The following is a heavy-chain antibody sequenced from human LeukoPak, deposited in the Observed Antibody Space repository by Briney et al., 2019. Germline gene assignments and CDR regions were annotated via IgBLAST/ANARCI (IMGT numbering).Heavy chain of an antibody. CDR3: ARSGMKNYYDSSGYYPGRAFDI. V-gene: IGHV4-59*08. Sequence: SETLSLTCTVSGGSISSYYWSWIRQPPGKGLEWIGYIYYSGSTNYNPSLKSRVTISVDTSKNQSSLKLSSVTAADTAVYYCARSGMKNYYDSSGYYPGRAFDIWGQGTMVTVSS. J-gene: IGHJ3*02. CDR1: GGSISSYY. CDR2: IYYSGST. D-gene: IGHD3-22*01.